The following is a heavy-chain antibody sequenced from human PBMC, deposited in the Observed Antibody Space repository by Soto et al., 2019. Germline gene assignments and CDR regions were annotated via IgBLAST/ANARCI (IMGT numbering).Heavy chain of an antibody. Sequence: SETLSLTCTVSGGSISSYYWSWIRQPPGKGLEWIGYIYYSGSTNYNPSLKSRVTISVDTSKNQFSLKLSSVTAADTAVYYCARGRFLEWSWFDYWGQGTLVTVSS. V-gene: IGHV4-59*01. D-gene: IGHD3-3*01. CDR2: IYYSGST. CDR1: GGSISSYY. CDR3: ARGRFLEWSWFDY. J-gene: IGHJ4*02.